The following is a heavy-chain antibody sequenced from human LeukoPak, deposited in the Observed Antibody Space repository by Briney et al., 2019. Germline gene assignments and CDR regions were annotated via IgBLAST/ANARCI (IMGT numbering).Heavy chain of an antibody. V-gene: IGHV1-18*01. CDR2: ISAYNGNT. Sequence: ASVKVSCKASGYTFTSYGISRVRQAPGQGLEWMGWISAYNGNTNYAQKLQGRVTMTTDTSTSTAYMELRSLRSDDTAVYYCARGHPVVPAAHVSGHAFDIWGQGTMVTVSS. CDR3: ARGHPVVPAAHVSGHAFDI. CDR1: GYTFTSYG. J-gene: IGHJ3*02. D-gene: IGHD2-2*01.